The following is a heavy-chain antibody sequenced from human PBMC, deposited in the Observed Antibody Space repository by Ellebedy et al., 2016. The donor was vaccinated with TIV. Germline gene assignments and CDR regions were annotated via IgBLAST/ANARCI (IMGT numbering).Heavy chain of an antibody. J-gene: IGHJ6*02. D-gene: IGHD3-16*02. CDR3: ARGQEDMITFGGVIVNLDYYYGMDV. CDR1: GYTFTGYY. V-gene: IGHV1-2*04. CDR2: INPNSGGT. Sequence: AASVKVSCKASGYTFTGYYVHWVRQAPGQGLEWMGWINPNSGGTNYAQKFQGWVTMNRDTSISTAYMELNRLRSDDTAVYFCARGQEDMITFGGVIVNLDYYYGMDVWGQGTTVTVSS.